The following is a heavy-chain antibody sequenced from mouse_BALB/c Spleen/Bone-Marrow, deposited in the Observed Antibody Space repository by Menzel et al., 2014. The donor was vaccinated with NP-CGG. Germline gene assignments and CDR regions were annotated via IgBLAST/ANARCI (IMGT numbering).Heavy chain of an antibody. CDR1: GFNIKDTY. J-gene: IGHJ1*01. V-gene: IGHV14-3*02. CDR2: IDPANGNT. D-gene: IGHD4-1*01. CDR3: ARWGKLGRGYFDV. Sequence: QSGAELVKPGASVKLSCTASGFNIKDTYMHWVKQRPEQGLEWIGRIDPANGNTKYDPKFQGKATITADTSSNTAYLQLSSLTSEDTAVYYRARWGKLGRGYFDVWGAGTTVTVSS.